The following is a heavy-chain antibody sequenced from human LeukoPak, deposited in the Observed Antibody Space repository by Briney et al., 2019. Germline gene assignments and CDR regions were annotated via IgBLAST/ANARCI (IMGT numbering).Heavy chain of an antibody. CDR2: VHYSGNT. J-gene: IGHJ2*01. Sequence: PGGSLRLSCAASGFTFSSYGMHWVRQAPGKGLEWIGYVHYSGNTNYNPSLKSRVAISVDTSKNQFSLKLISVTAADTAVYYCARMIAAAGTEYFDLWGRGALVTVSS. CDR3: ARMIAAAGTEYFDL. V-gene: IGHV4-59*01. D-gene: IGHD6-13*01. CDR1: GFTFSSYG.